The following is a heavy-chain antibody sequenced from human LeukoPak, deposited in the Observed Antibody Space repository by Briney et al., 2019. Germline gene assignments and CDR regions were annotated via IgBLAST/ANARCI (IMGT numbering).Heavy chain of an antibody. CDR3: ANREGGYTYDPFDY. J-gene: IGHJ4*02. Sequence: GGSLRPSCAASGFTFSTYAMSWVRQAPGRGLERPSAISGSSDTTYYADSVKGRFTISRDNSKNTLYLQMNSLRAEDTAVYYCANREGGYTYDPFDYWGQGTLVTVSS. D-gene: IGHD5-18*01. CDR1: GFTFSTYA. CDR2: ISGSSDTT. V-gene: IGHV3-23*01.